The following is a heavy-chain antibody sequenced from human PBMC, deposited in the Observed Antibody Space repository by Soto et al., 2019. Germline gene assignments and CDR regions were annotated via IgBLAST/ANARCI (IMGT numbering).Heavy chain of an antibody. CDR1: GGTFSRYA. CDR3: AIDWDSGSGSSPPRSSRPAVSVL. Sequence: TVKVSCPSSGGTFSRYAISWVRQAPGQGLEWMGGIIPIFGTANYAQKFQGRVTITADESTSTAYMELSSLRSEDTAVYYCAIDWDSGSGSSPPRSSRPAVSVLRG. V-gene: IGHV1-69*13. J-gene: IGHJ1*01. CDR2: IIPIFGTA. D-gene: IGHD3-10*01.